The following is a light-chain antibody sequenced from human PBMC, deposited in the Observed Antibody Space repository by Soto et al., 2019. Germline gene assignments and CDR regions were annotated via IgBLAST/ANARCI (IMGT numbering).Light chain of an antibody. J-gene: IGKJ4*01. CDR1: HSFSSSL. CDR2: GTS. CDR3: QHFGASPPGS. Sequence: EIVLSQSPGTLSSSPGERITLSCRASHSFSSSLLAWYQQKPGQAPRLLIYGTSTRATGIPDRFSGSGSSTDFTLTISRLEPEDFAVYYCQHFGASPPGSFGGGTSVQIK. V-gene: IGKV3-20*01.